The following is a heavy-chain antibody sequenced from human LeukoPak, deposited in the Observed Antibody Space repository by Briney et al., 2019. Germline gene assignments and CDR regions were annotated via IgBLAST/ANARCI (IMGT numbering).Heavy chain of an antibody. CDR1: GFTFSSYA. Sequence: GGSLRLSCAASGFTFSSYAMSWVRQAPGKGLEWVSAISGSGGSTYYADSVKGRFTISRDNSKNTLYPQMNSLRAEDTAVYYCAKYTIIAVAGPDFDYWGQGTLVTVSS. D-gene: IGHD6-19*01. J-gene: IGHJ4*02. CDR2: ISGSGGST. CDR3: AKYTIIAVAGPDFDY. V-gene: IGHV3-23*01.